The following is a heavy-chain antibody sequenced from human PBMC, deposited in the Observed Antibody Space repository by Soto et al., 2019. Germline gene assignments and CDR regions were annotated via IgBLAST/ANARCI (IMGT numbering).Heavy chain of an antibody. J-gene: IGHJ5*02. D-gene: IGHD6-19*01. CDR1: GDIFTGYY. V-gene: IGHV1-2*02. Sequence: QVQLVQSGAEVKKSGASVKVSCKASGDIFTGYYFHWVRQAPGQGLDWVGWINPNSGGTNYAQNFQGRSTITRDSSITTVYMELSSLRPDDTAVYYCARDGVAVAGSQNWLDTWGQGTLVTVSS. CDR2: INPNSGGT. CDR3: ARDGVAVAGSQNWLDT.